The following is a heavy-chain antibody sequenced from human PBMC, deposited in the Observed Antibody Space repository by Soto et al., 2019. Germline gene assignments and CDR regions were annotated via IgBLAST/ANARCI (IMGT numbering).Heavy chain of an antibody. V-gene: IGHV5-51*01. J-gene: IGHJ3*02. CDR3: ATAYVYDFENSNYYRDAFDI. CDR2: MYPDDSDI. D-gene: IGHD3-22*01. CDR1: GYSFSFYW. Sequence: GESLKISCKASGYSFSFYWIGWVRQMPGKGLEWMAIMYPDDSDIRYSPSFEAHVTISADKSTSTAFLQWSSLKASDTAMYYCATAYVYDFENSNYYRDAFDIWGQGTQVTVS.